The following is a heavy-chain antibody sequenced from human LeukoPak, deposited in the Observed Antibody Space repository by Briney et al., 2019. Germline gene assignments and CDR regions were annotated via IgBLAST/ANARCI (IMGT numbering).Heavy chain of an antibody. V-gene: IGHV3-43*01. CDR1: GLSIADYT. CDR2: ISRNGVAT. D-gene: IGHD6-6*01. CDR3: ARVGISSSSGFDP. Sequence: PGGSLRLSCEASGLSIADYTMHWVRQVPGKGLEWVSLISRNGVATKYADSARGRFIVSRDNSKNSLYLQMNSLSTEDAALYYCARVGISSSSGFDPWGQGTLVTVSS. J-gene: IGHJ5*02.